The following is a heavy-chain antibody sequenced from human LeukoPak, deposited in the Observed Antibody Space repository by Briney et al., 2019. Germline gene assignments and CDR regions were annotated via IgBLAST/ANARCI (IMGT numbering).Heavy chain of an antibody. CDR3: ARVQGVTFPLKYYFDY. D-gene: IGHD3-10*01. V-gene: IGHV3-30*02. CDR2: IRYDGLNE. J-gene: IGHJ4*02. Sequence: GGSLRASCEASGFNFNTYGMHWLRQAPGKGLEWVAFIRYDGLNEYYADSVQGRFTISRDNSKNTLYLQMNSLRPEDTAVYYCARVQGVTFPLKYYFDYWGQGTLVTVSS. CDR1: GFNFNTYG.